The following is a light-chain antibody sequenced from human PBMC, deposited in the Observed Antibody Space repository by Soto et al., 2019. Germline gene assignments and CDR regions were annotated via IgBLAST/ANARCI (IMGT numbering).Light chain of an antibody. CDR3: QQYSSYWT. V-gene: IGKV1-5*03. CDR2: KAS. CDR1: QSISSW. J-gene: IGKJ1*01. Sequence: DIQMTQSPSTLSASVGDRVTITCRASQSISSWLAWYQQKPGKVPKLLIYKASSLESGVPSRFSGIGSGTEFTLTISSLQPDEFATYYCQQYSSYWTFGPGTKVEIK.